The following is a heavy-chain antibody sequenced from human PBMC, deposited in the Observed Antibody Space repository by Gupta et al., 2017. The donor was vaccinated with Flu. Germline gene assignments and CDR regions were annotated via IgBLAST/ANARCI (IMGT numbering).Heavy chain of an antibody. CDR1: GFAFSRYA. D-gene: IGHD3-22*01. Sequence: EVQLLESGGGLVQPGGSLRVSCAASGFAFSRYAMSWVRQAPGKGLEWVSGITGNGATKYYAGSVKGRFTISRDNSKNTLYLQMNSLRAEDTATYYCTKRDTYDGSGFAPFFQNWGQGTLVTVSS. V-gene: IGHV3-23*01. J-gene: IGHJ4*02. CDR2: ITGNGATK. CDR3: TKRDTYDGSGFAPFFQN.